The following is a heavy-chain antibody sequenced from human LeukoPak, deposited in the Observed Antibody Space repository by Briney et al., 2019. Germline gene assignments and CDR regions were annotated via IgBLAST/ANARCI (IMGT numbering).Heavy chain of an antibody. CDR3: ARHRGIVATMIS. V-gene: IGHV4-4*09. CDR1: GGSISSYY. CDR2: IYTSGST. D-gene: IGHD5-12*01. J-gene: IGHJ4*02. Sequence: SETLSLTCTVSGGSISSYYWSWIRQPPGKGLEWIGYIYTSGSTNYNPSLKSRVTISVDTSKNQFSLKLSSVTAADTAVYSCARHRGIVATMISWGQGTLVTISS.